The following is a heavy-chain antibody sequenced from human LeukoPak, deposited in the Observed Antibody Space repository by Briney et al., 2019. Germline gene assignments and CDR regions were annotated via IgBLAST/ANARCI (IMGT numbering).Heavy chain of an antibody. CDR3: ARGLNYYDSSGARDY. J-gene: IGHJ4*02. Sequence: SETLSLTCTVSGGSIRTGSYYWSWIRQPAGTGLEWIGYIYYSGSTNYNPSLKSRVTISVDTSKNQFSLKLSSVTAADTAVYYCARGLNYYDSSGARDYWGQGTLVTVSS. V-gene: IGHV4-61*10. D-gene: IGHD3-22*01. CDR2: IYYSGST. CDR1: GGSIRTGSYY.